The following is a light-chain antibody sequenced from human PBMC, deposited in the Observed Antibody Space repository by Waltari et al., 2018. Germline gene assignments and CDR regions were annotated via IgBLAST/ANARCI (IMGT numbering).Light chain of an antibody. CDR3: QQGNSFPPT. V-gene: IGKV1-12*01. CDR2: AAS. Sequence: DIQMTQSPSSVSASVGDRVTITCRASQGISNWLAWYQQKPGKAPKLLIYAASILQTGVPSRCSGSGSGTDFTLTIRNLQPEDFATYFCQQGNSFPPTFGQGTRVEVK. J-gene: IGKJ1*01. CDR1: QGISNW.